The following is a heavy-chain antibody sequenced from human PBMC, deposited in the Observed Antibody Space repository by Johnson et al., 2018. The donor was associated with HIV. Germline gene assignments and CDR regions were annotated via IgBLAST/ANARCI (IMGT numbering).Heavy chain of an antibody. CDR2: IKQDGSEK. CDR1: GFTFSRYW. Sequence: EMQLVESGGGLVQPGGSLRLSCGASGFTFSRYWMSWVRQAPGKGLEWVANIKQDGSEKYYVDSVQGRFTISRDNSKNTLYLQMNSLRAEETAVYYCAKIRTSGTGDAFDIWGQGTMVTVSS. CDR3: AKIRTSGTGDAFDI. D-gene: IGHD1-14*01. V-gene: IGHV3-7*02. J-gene: IGHJ3*02.